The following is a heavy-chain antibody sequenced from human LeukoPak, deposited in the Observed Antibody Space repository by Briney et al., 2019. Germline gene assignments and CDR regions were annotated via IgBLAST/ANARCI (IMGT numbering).Heavy chain of an antibody. CDR2: IYYSGNT. CDR3: ARQSKGIIVITDFQH. CDR1: GGSISSSSYY. J-gene: IGHJ1*01. V-gene: IGHV4-39*01. Sequence: ASETLSLTCTVSGGSISSSSYYWGWIRQPPGKGLEWIGSIYYSGNTYYSPSLKSRVTISVDTSKNQFSLKLSSVTAADTAVYYCARQSKGIIVITDFQHWGQGTLVTVSS. D-gene: IGHD3-22*01.